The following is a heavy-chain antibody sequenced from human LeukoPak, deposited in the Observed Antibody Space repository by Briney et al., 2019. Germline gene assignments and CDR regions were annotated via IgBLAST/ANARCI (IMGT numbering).Heavy chain of an antibody. D-gene: IGHD3-22*01. Sequence: GRSLRLSCAASGFTFSSYWMSWVRQAPGKGLEWVANIKQDGSEKYYVDSVKGRFTISRDNAKNSLYLQMNSLRAEDTAVYYCARSRYYDSSGYRYYFDYWGQGTLVTVSS. J-gene: IGHJ4*02. V-gene: IGHV3-7*03. CDR1: GFTFSSYW. CDR2: IKQDGSEK. CDR3: ARSRYYDSSGYRYYFDY.